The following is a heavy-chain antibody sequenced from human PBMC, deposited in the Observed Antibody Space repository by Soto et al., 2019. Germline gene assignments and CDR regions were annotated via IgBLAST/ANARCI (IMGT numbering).Heavy chain of an antibody. J-gene: IGHJ4*02. CDR3: AREGDGYNLGPSVDFDY. Sequence: QVQLVQSGAEVKKPGASVKVSCKASGYTFTTYYMRWVRQAPGQGLGWMGVINPSGGSTSYAQKFQGRVTVTRDTSTSTLYMELSSLRSEDTAVYYCAREGDGYNLGPSVDFDYWGQGTLVTVSS. CDR2: INPSGGST. D-gene: IGHD5-12*01. V-gene: IGHV1-46*01. CDR1: GYTFTTYY.